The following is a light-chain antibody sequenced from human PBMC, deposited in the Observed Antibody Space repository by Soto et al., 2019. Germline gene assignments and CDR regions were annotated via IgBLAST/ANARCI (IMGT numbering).Light chain of an antibody. CDR3: HQYGKSPRT. V-gene: IGKV3-20*01. CDR1: QSVSSNS. J-gene: IGKJ1*01. Sequence: EIVLTQSPGTLSLSPGERATLSCSASQSVSSNSLAWYQQKPGQTPRLLIYGASSRATGIPDRFSASASGTAFTLTISRLEPEDFALYYCHQYGKSPRTFGQGTKVEI. CDR2: GAS.